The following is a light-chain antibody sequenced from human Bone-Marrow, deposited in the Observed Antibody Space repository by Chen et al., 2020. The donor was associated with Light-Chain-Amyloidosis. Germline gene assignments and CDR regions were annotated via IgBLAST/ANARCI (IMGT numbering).Light chain of an antibody. Sequence: QSALPPPASLSGSPGQSITISCTGTSSDVGGDNYVSWYQQHPDKAPKLMIYEVTNRPSWVPDRFSGSKSDNTASLTISGLQTEDEADYFCSSYTITNTLVFGSGTRVTVL. J-gene: IGLJ1*01. CDR2: EVT. V-gene: IGLV2-14*01. CDR1: SSDVGGDNY. CDR3: SSYTITNTLV.